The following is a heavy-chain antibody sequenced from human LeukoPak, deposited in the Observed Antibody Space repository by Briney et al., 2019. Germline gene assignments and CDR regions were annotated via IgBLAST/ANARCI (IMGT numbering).Heavy chain of an antibody. D-gene: IGHD3-22*01. CDR3: ARGAVVRGYYFDY. CDR2: INSDGSST. J-gene: IGHJ4*02. Sequence: PGGSLRLSCAASGFTFSSYEMNWVRQAPGKGLVWVSRINSDGSSTSYADSVKGRFTISRDNAKNTLYLQMNSLRAEDTAVYYCARGAVVRGYYFDYWGQGTLVTVSS. CDR1: GFTFSSYE. V-gene: IGHV3-74*01.